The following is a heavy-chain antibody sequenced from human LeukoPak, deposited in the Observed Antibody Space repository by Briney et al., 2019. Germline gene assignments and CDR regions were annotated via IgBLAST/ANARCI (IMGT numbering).Heavy chain of an antibody. CDR2: IKKIGSAT. D-gene: IGHD3-10*01. CDR3: ARYSSRSGGLDV. Sequence: PGGSLRLSCADSGVTISNYWITWVRQAPRKGREWGANIKKIGSATYYEDSVKGRFTISRERAKNSLFLQMNSLRAEDAAVYYCARYSSRSGGLDVWGQGTTVTVSS. J-gene: IGHJ6*02. V-gene: IGHV3-7*01. CDR1: GVTISNYW.